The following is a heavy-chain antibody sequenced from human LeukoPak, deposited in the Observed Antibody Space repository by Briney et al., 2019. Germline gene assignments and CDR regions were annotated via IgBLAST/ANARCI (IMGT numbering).Heavy chain of an antibody. Sequence: SETLSLTCTVSGGSISSYYWSWIRQPPGKGLEWIGYIYYSGSTNYNPSLKSQVTISVDASKNQFSLKLSSVTAADTAVYYCAREGGYASPFDSWGQGTLVTVSS. CDR1: GGSISSYY. J-gene: IGHJ4*02. V-gene: IGHV4-59*01. CDR3: AREGGYASPFDS. CDR2: IYYSGST. D-gene: IGHD5-12*01.